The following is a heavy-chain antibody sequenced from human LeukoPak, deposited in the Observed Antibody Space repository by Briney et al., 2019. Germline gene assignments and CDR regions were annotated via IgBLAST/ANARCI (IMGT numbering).Heavy chain of an antibody. D-gene: IGHD2-15*01. CDR2: IRQDGSEK. CDR1: GFTFSSHW. Sequence: GGSLRLSCAASGFTFSSHWMSWVRQAPGKGLEWVAHIRQDGSEKYYLDSVKGRFTISRDDAKNSLYLQMNSLRAEDTAVYYCTRDTPVVAAMGAHWGQGTLVTVSS. V-gene: IGHV3-7*01. CDR3: TRDTPVVAAMGAH. J-gene: IGHJ4*02.